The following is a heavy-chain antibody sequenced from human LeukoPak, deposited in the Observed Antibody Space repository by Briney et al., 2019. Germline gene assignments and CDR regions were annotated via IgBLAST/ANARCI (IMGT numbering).Heavy chain of an antibody. J-gene: IGHJ4*02. V-gene: IGHV4-59*08. D-gene: IGHD6-13*01. Sequence: SETLSLTCTVSGGSISDYYRGWIRQPPGKGLEWIGYFYNSGSSTYNPSLKSRVTISVDTSREQFSLKVNSVTAADTAVYYCASLRQQLGDYWGQGTLVTVSS. CDR3: ASLRQQLGDY. CDR2: FYNSGSS. CDR1: GGSISDYY.